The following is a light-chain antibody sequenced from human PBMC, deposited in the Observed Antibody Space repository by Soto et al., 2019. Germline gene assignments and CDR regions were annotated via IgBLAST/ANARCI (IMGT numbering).Light chain of an antibody. Sequence: DIQLTQSPSFLSASVGDRVTITCRASQGISSYLAWYQQKPGKAPKLLIYAASTLQSGVPSRFSGSGSGTEFTLTISSLQPEDFATYYCQQTYRTSTFGGGTKVDIK. CDR1: QGISSY. CDR2: AAS. CDR3: QQTYRTST. V-gene: IGKV1-9*01. J-gene: IGKJ4*01.